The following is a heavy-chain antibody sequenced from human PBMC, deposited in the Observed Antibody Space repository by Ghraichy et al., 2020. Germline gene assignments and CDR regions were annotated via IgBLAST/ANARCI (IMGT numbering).Heavy chain of an antibody. CDR3: ARVPNLIGGSGWYVGWYFDL. CDR1: GFTVSSNY. CDR2: IYSGGST. Sequence: GGSLRLSCAASGFTVSSNYMSWVRQAPGKGLEWVSVIYSGGSTYYADSVKGRFTISRHNSKNTLYLQMNSLRAEDTAVYYCARVPNLIGGSGWYVGWYFDLWGRGTLVTVSS. J-gene: IGHJ2*01. D-gene: IGHD6-19*01. V-gene: IGHV3-53*04.